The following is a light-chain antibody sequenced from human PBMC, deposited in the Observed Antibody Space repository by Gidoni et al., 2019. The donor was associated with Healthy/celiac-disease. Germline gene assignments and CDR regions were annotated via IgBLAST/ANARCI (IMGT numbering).Light chain of an antibody. CDR1: QSISSW. CDR3: QQYNSYQGT. CDR2: TAS. Sequence: DIQLTPYPSTLSASVGDRVTITCRASQSISSWFAWYQQKPGKAPKLLIYTASSLESGVPSRFSGSGSGTEFTLTISSLQPDDFATYYCQQYNSYQGTFGQGTKVEIK. V-gene: IGKV1-5*03. J-gene: IGKJ1*01.